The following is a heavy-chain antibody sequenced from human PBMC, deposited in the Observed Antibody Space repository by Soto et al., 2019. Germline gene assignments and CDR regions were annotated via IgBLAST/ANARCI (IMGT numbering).Heavy chain of an antibody. J-gene: IGHJ6*02. Sequence: EVQLLESGGGLVQPGGSLRLSCAVSGFAFNSYGTSWVRHAPGKGLEWVSAISASGGSRYYADSVKGRFTISRDNSKNTLFLQMNSLSAEDTAVYYCARRYYYDGSGPYGMDVWGQGTTVTVSS. CDR1: GFAFNSYG. CDR2: ISASGGSR. D-gene: IGHD3-22*01. V-gene: IGHV3-23*01. CDR3: ARRYYYDGSGPYGMDV.